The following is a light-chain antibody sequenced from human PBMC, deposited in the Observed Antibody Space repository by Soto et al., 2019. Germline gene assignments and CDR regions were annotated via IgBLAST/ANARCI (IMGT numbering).Light chain of an antibody. CDR2: GAS. Sequence: EIVMTQSPATLSVSPGERATLSCRASQSVSSNLAWYQQKPGQAPRLLIYGASTRATGIPARFSGSGSGTEFTLTISSLQSEDFATYYCQQYVNALTFGGGTKVEIK. CDR3: QQYVNALT. CDR1: QSVSSN. J-gene: IGKJ4*01. V-gene: IGKV3-15*01.